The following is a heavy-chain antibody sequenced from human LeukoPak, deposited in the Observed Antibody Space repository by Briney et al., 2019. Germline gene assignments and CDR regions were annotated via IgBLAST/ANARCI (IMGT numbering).Heavy chain of an antibody. CDR2: ISGYNART. CDR1: GYMFDTFG. J-gene: IGHJ3*02. V-gene: IGHV1-18*01. D-gene: IGHD3-22*01. CDR3: ARDYYESSGSTFDTFDI. Sequence: ASVKVSCKASGYMFDTFGISWVRQAPGQGLEWVGWISGYNARTNYAQKVKGRVTMTTDTSTSTVYMELRNLRSDDTAKYYCARDYYESSGSTFDTFDIWGQGTMVIVSS.